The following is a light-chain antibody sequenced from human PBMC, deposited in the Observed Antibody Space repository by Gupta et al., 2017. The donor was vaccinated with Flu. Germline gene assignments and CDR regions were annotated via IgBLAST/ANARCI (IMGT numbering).Light chain of an antibody. CDR2: VNN. Sequence: QSGLTQPPSASGTPGQRVSISCSGSSSTIGSNAVNWYQHLPGTAPNLLIYVNNQRTSGVPDRFSGSKSGTSASLAISGLQAADEGDYYCASWDDSLSGQVVFGGGTKLTVL. CDR3: ASWDDSLSGQVV. V-gene: IGLV1-44*01. J-gene: IGLJ2*01. CDR1: SSTIGSNA.